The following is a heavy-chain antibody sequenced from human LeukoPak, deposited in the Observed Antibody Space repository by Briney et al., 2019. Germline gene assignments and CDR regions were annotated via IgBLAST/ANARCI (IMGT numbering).Heavy chain of an antibody. CDR2: IYSSGGT. CDR1: GDSFGSSTYY. V-gene: IGHV4-39*07. D-gene: IGHD3-3*01. Sequence: PSETLSLTCTVSGDSFGSSTYYWGWIRQPPGKGLEWIGSIYSSGGTYYNPSLESRVTISVDTSKNQFSLKLSSVTAADTAVYYCARGNLASITIFGVVYNWFDPWGQGTLVTVSS. J-gene: IGHJ5*02. CDR3: ARGNLASITIFGVVYNWFDP.